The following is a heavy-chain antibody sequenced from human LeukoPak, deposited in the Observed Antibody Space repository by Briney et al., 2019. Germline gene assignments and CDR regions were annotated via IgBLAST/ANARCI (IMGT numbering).Heavy chain of an antibody. D-gene: IGHD5-24*01. CDR2: ISGSGGST. CDR3: AKVTNGYRYFDH. V-gene: IGHV3-23*01. CDR1: GFTFSNAW. Sequence: GGSLRLSCAASGFTFSNAWMSWVRQAPGKGLEWVSAISGSGGSTYYADSVKGRFTISRDNSKNTLYLQMNSLRAEDTAVYYCAKVTNGYRYFDHWGQGTLVTVSS. J-gene: IGHJ4*02.